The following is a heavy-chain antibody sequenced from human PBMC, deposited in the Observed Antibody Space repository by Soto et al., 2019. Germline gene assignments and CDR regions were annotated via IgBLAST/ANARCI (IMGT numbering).Heavy chain of an antibody. V-gene: IGHV3-48*02. D-gene: IGHD4-17*01. CDR2: ISGSTTDI. CDR1: GLTVTNYH. J-gene: IGHJ4*02. CDR3: AALASADYLGGHY. Sequence: GGARRLSCAASGLTVTNYHLHLVRPAPGKGLEWVTYISGSTTDINYADSVKGRFTISRDNAKNSLYLQMDSLRDEDTAVYYCAALASADYLGGHYWGQGTLVTVSS.